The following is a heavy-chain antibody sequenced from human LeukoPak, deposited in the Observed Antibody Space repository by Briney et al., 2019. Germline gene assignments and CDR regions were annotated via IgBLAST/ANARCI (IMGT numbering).Heavy chain of an antibody. J-gene: IGHJ4*02. CDR3: ARGSSGIVVVPAAILFRKYYFDY. D-gene: IGHD2-2*01. Sequence: SETLSLTCAVYGGSFSGYYWSWIRQPPGKGLEWIGEINHSGSTNYNPSLKSRVTISVDTSKNQFSLKLSSGTAADTAVYYCARGSSGIVVVPAAILFRKYYFDYWGQGTLVTVSS. V-gene: IGHV4-34*01. CDR2: INHSGST. CDR1: GGSFSGYY.